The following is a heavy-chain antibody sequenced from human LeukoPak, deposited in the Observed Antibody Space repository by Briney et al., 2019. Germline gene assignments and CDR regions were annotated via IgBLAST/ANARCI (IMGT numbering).Heavy chain of an antibody. CDR3: AKGLLWFGELLEATSGNDAFDI. Sequence: GGSLRLSCAASGFTFSSYAMSWVRLAPGKGLEWVSAISGSGGSTYYADSVKGRFTISRDNSKNTLYLQMNSLRAEDTAVYYCAKGLLWFGELLEATSGNDAFDIWGQGTMVTVSS. CDR1: GFTFSSYA. D-gene: IGHD3-10*01. CDR2: ISGSGGST. J-gene: IGHJ3*02. V-gene: IGHV3-23*01.